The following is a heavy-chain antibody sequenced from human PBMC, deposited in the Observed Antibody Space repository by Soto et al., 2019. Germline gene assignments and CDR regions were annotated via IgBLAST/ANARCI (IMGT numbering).Heavy chain of an antibody. CDR2: IHSGGTT. CDR1: GFSVSTNY. D-gene: IGHD5-12*01. J-gene: IGHJ4*02. Sequence: EVQLVESGGGLVQPGGSLRLSCVAYGFSVSTNYMSWARQAPGKGLEWVSVIHSGGTTQYADSVKGRFTISRDNSKNTLHLQMNSLRVEDTAVYYCARDYDGYGAYWGQGIMVIVSS. CDR3: ARDYDGYGAY. V-gene: IGHV3-66*01.